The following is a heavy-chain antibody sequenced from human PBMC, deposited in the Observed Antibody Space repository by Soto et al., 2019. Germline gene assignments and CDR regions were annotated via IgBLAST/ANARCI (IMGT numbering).Heavy chain of an antibody. J-gene: IGHJ6*02. CDR3: ARGPNILTGYYRGYYYGMDV. CDR2: INHSGST. CDR1: GGSFGGYY. V-gene: IGHV4-34*01. D-gene: IGHD3-9*01. Sequence: NPSETLSLTCAVYGGSFGGYYWSWIRQPPGKGLEWIGEINHSGSTNYNPSLKSRVTISVDTSKNQFSLKLSSVTAADTAVYYCARGPNILTGYYRGYYYGMDVWGQGTTVT.